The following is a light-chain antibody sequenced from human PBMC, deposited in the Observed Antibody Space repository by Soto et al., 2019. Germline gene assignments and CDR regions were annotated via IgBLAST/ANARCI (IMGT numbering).Light chain of an antibody. Sequence: QSALTQPASVSGSPGQSITISCTGTSSDVGAYDYVSWYQQHPGKAPKFMLYEVSNRPSGLSDRFSGSKSGNTASLTISGLPAEDEAHYYCSSFTTSNTWVFGGGTKLTVL. CDR3: SSFTTSNTWV. J-gene: IGLJ3*02. CDR1: SSDVGAYDY. V-gene: IGLV2-14*01. CDR2: EVS.